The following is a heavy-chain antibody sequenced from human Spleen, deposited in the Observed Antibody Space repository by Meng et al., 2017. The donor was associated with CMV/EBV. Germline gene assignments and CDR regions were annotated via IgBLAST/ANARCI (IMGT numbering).Heavy chain of an antibody. CDR2: IKQDGSEK. D-gene: IGHD3-10*01. J-gene: IGHJ6*02. V-gene: IGHV3-7*03. Sequence: GGSLRLSCAASGFTFSSYWMSWVRQAPGKGLEWVANIKQDGSEKYYVDSVKGRFTISRDNAKNSLYLQMNSLRAEDTALYYCAGDPLAGGMDVWGQGTTVTVSS. CDR1: GFTFSSYW. CDR3: AGDPLAGGMDV.